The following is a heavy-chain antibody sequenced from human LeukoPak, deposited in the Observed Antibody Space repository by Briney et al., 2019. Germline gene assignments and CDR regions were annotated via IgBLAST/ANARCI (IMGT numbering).Heavy chain of an antibody. J-gene: IGHJ4*02. V-gene: IGHV3-23*01. CDR3: AKGSKRVGRMNFDY. Sequence: GGSLRLPCAASGFTFSSYAMSWVSHAPGKGLEWVSAISGSGGSTYYADSVKGRFTISRDNSKNTLYLQMNSLRAEDTAVYYCAKGSKRVGRMNFDYWGQGTLVTVSS. D-gene: IGHD6-25*01. CDR2: ISGSGGST. CDR1: GFTFSSYA.